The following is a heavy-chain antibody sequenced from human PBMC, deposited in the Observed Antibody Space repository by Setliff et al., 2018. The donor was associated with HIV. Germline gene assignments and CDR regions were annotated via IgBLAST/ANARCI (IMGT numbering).Heavy chain of an antibody. CDR1: GYTFTASY. D-gene: IGHD3-3*01. V-gene: IGHV1-2*02. CDR2: MHPNSGAT. Sequence: GASVKVSCKTSGYTFTASYLHWVRQAPGQGLQWMGWMHPNSGATKYAQKFRDRVTLTGDTSISTASMELSSLKSDDTAMYYCARLIKHYDFWSGYYGAYYYYMDVWGTGTTVTVSS. J-gene: IGHJ6*03. CDR3: ARLIKHYDFWSGYYGAYYYYMDV.